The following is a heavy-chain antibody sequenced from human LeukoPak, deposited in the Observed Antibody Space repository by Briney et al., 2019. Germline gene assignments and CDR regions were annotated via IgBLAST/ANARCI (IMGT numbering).Heavy chain of an antibody. V-gene: IGHV4-59*01. J-gene: IGHJ5*01. Sequence: SETLSLTCTVSGGSINNYYWSWIRQSPGKGLEWIGWSYHRGSTSYNPSLKSRVAISVDTSKTQFSLKLTSVTTADTAVYYCARAYSSSWYDFWGQGTLVTVSS. CDR1: GGSINNYY. D-gene: IGHD6-13*01. CDR3: ARAYSSSWYDF. CDR2: SYHRGST.